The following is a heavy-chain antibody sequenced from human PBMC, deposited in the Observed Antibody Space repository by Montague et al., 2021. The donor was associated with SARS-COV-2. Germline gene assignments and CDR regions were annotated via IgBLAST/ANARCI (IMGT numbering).Heavy chain of an antibody. V-gene: IGHV4-61*01. D-gene: IGHD5-18*01. Sequence: SETLSLTRTVSGASVSSGSHYWIWIRQPPGKGLEFIGYIYYSGSSKYNPSLKSRVTISVDTSTNQVSLKVSSATAADSAVYFCARGAGYSYGVDYWGQGTLVTVSS. CDR3: ARGAGYSYGVDY. CDR1: GASVSSGSHY. J-gene: IGHJ4*02. CDR2: IYYSGSS.